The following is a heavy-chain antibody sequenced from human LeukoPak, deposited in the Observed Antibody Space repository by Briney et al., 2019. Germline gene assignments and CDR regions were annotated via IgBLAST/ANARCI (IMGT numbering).Heavy chain of an antibody. CDR3: AREAGYYDSSGYYSLPYGWFDP. CDR1: GGSISSYY. CDR2: IYYSGST. J-gene: IGHJ5*02. V-gene: IGHV4-59*01. D-gene: IGHD3-22*01. Sequence: SETLSLTCTVSGGSISSYYWSWIRQPPGKGLEWIGYIYYSGSTNYNPSLKSRVTISVDTSKNQFSLKLSSVTAADTAVYYCAREAGYYDSSGYYSLPYGWFDPWGQGTLVTVSS.